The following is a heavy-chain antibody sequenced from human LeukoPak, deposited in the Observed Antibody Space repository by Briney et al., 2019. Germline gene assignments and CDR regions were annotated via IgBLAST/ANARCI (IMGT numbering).Heavy chain of an antibody. CDR3: ARVVVGAYDAFDI. CDR2: IYHSGST. CDR1: GGSISSSNW. J-gene: IGHJ3*02. D-gene: IGHD1-26*01. Sequence: SGTLSLTCAVSGGSISSSNWWSWVRQPPGKGLEWIGKIYHSGSTNYNPSLKSRVTISVDKSKNQFSLKPSSVTAADTAVYYCARVVVGAYDAFDIWGQGTMVTVSS. V-gene: IGHV4-4*02.